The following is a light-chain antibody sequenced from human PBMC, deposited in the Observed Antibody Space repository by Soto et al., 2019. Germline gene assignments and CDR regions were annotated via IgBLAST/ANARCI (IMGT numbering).Light chain of an antibody. Sequence: QSVLTQLPSVSGAPGQRVTISCTGSSSNIGAGYDVHWYQQLPGTAPKLLIYGNSNRPSGVPDRISGSKSGTSASLAITGLQAEDEADYYCQSYDNSLSGYVFGTGTQLTVL. V-gene: IGLV1-40*01. CDR3: QSYDNSLSGYV. CDR1: SSNIGAGYD. J-gene: IGLJ1*01. CDR2: GNS.